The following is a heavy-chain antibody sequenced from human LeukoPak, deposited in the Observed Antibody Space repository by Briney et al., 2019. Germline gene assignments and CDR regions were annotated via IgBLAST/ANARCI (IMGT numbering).Heavy chain of an antibody. J-gene: IGHJ4*02. CDR3: ARDQYYYDSSGYYKDFDY. D-gene: IGHD3-22*01. CDR1: GFTFSTYA. Sequence: GGSLRLSCAASGFTFSTYAMSWVRQAPGKGLEWVSSISSSSSYIYYADSVKGRFTISRDNAKNSLYLQMNSLRAEDTAVYYCARDQYYYDSSGYYKDFDYWGQGTLVTVSS. CDR2: ISSSSSYI. V-gene: IGHV3-21*01.